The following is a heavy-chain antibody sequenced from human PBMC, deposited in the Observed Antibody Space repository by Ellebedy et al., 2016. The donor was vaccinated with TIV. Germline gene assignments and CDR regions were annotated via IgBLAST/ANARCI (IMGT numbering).Heavy chain of an antibody. V-gene: IGHV4-34*01. Sequence: SETLSLXXAVYGGSFSGYYWSWIRQPPGKGLEWIGEINHSGSTNYNPSLKSRVTISVDTSKNQFSLKLSSVTAADTAVYYCASGSVAAAGTSAPFDYWGQGTLVTVSS. CDR3: ASGSVAAAGTSAPFDY. CDR2: INHSGST. CDR1: GGSFSGYY. D-gene: IGHD6-13*01. J-gene: IGHJ4*02.